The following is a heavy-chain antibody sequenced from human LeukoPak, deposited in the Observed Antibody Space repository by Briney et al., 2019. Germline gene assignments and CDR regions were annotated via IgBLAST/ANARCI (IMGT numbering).Heavy chain of an antibody. CDR2: MNPNSGNT. CDR3: ARVSCSSTSCPFDY. V-gene: IGHV1-8*02. Sequence: ASVKVSCKASGYTFTSYDINWVRQATGQGLEWMGWMNPNSGNTGYAQKFQGRVTMTRDTSISTAYMELSRLRSDDTAVYYCARVSCSSTSCPFDYWGQGTLVTVSS. J-gene: IGHJ4*02. D-gene: IGHD2-2*01. CDR1: GYTFTSYD.